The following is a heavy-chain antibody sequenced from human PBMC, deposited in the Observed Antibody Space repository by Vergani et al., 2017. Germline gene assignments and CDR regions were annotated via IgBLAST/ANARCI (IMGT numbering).Heavy chain of an antibody. V-gene: IGHV3-23*01. CDR3: AKANPRKSGYDYLYYYHAMDV. CDR1: GFTFNHYA. Sequence: EVQLLESGGDLVQPGGSLRLFCAASGFTFNHYAMNWVRQAPGKGLEWVSGISGSGGSTYYAGSVKGRFTISRDSSKNTLYLQMNSLSAGDTAVYYCAKANPRKSGYDYLYYYHAMDVWGQGTTVTVSS. J-gene: IGHJ6*02. D-gene: IGHD5-12*01. CDR2: ISGSGGST.